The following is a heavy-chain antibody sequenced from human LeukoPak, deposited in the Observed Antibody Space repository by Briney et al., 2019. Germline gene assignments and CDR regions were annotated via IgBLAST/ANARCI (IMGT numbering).Heavy chain of an antibody. D-gene: IGHD2-8*01. V-gene: IGHV4-39*01. Sequence: PSETLSLTCTVSGGSISSSSYYWGWIRQPPGKGLEWIGSIYYSGSTYYNPSLKSRVTISVDTSKNQFSLKLSSVTAADTAVYYCASQDPIVLMVYAAFDHWGQGTLVTVSS. CDR1: GGSISSSSYY. CDR2: IYYSGST. J-gene: IGHJ4*02. CDR3: ASQDPIVLMVYAAFDH.